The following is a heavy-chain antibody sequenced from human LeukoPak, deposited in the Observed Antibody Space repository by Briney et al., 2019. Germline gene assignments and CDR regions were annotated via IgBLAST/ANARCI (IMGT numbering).Heavy chain of an antibody. D-gene: IGHD2-2*01. CDR1: GYTFTSYY. Sequence: ASVKVSCKASGYTFTSYYMRWVRQAPGQGLEWMGIINPSGGSTSCAQKFQGRVTMTRDMSTSTVYMELSSLRSEDTAVYYCARDSRGAKGYCSSTSCRGYFDYWGQGTLVTVSS. CDR2: INPSGGST. V-gene: IGHV1-46*01. CDR3: ARDSRGAKGYCSSTSCRGYFDY. J-gene: IGHJ4*02.